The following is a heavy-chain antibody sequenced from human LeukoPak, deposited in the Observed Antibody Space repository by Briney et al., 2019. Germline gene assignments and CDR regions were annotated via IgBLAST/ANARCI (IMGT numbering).Heavy chain of an antibody. D-gene: IGHD1-1*01. V-gene: IGHV1-8*02. CDR3: ASNPPNTGDFY. CDR1: GYTFTSYG. CDR2: MSPNSGDT. Sequence: ASVKVSCKASGYTFTSYGINWLRQAPGQGLEWMGWMSPNSGDTGYAQKFQGRVSMTRDIFKSTAYMELSSLRSEDTAIYYCASNPPNTGDFYWGLGTLVTVSS. J-gene: IGHJ4*02.